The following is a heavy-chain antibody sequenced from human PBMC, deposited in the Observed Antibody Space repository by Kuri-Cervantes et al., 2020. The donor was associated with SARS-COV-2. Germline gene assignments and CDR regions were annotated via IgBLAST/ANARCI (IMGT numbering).Heavy chain of an antibody. Sequence: ESLKISCTVSGGSISSYYWSWIRQPPGKGLEWIGDIYYSGSTNYNPSLKSRVTISVDTSKNQFSLKLSSVTAADTAVYYCARWPSWSGSIDYWGQGTLVTVSS. J-gene: IGHJ4*02. CDR1: GGSISSYY. V-gene: IGHV4-59*01. D-gene: IGHD3-3*01. CDR2: IYYSGST. CDR3: ARWPSWSGSIDY.